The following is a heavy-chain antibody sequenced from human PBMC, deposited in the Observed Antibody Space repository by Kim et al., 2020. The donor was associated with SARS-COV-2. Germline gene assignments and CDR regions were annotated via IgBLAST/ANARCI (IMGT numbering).Heavy chain of an antibody. V-gene: IGHV3-21*01. CDR3: ARMGATVVTDAFDI. J-gene: IGHJ3*02. D-gene: IGHD4-17*01. Sequence: SGKGRFTISRDNAKNSLYLQMNSLRAEDTAVYYCARMGATVVTDAFDIWGQGTIVTVSS.